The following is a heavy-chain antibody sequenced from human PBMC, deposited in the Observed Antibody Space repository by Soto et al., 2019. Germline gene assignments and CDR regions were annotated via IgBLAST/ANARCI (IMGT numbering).Heavy chain of an antibody. CDR1: GFTFSSYS. V-gene: IGHV3-21*01. Sequence: GGSLRLSCAASGFTFSSYSMNWVRQAPGKGLEWVSSISSSSYIYYADSVKGRFTISRDNAKNSLYLQMNSLRAEDTAVYYCARDYFTPWAMVRGVIDYWGQGTLVTVSS. CDR3: ARDYFTPWAMVRGVIDY. J-gene: IGHJ4*02. CDR2: ISSSSYI. D-gene: IGHD3-10*01.